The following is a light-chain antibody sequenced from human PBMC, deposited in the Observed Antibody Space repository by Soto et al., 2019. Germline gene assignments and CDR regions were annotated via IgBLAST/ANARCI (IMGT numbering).Light chain of an antibody. Sequence: QSVLTQPPSVSGAPGQRVTISCTGSSSNIGAGYDVHWYQQLPGTAPKLLIYGNSNRPSGVPDRFSGSKSGTSASLAITGLQAEDEADYYCQSYDSSLSGSGVGFCGVTKLTVL. V-gene: IGLV1-40*01. CDR3: QSYDSSLSGSGVG. CDR2: GNS. J-gene: IGLJ2*01. CDR1: SSNIGAGYD.